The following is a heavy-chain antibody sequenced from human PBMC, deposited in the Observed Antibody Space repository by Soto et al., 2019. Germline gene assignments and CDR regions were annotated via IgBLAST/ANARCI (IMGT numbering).Heavy chain of an antibody. CDR3: AAAGRWLPDY. D-gene: IGHD5-12*01. Sequence: QMQLVQSGPEVKKPGTSVKVSCKASGFTFTSSAMQWVRQARGQRLEGIGWIVVGNANTNYAQKFQERVTSTRDMSTGTAYMELSSLRSEDTAVYYCAAAGRWLPDYWGQGTLVTVSS. CDR2: IVVGNANT. V-gene: IGHV1-58*02. J-gene: IGHJ4*02. CDR1: GFTFTSSA.